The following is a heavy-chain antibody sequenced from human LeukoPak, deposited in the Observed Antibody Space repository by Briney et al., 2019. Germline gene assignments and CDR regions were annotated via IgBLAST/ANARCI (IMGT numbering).Heavy chain of an antibody. D-gene: IGHD3-22*01. J-gene: IGHJ4*02. Sequence: GGSLRLSCAASGFTFSSYAMSWVRQAPGKGLEWVSAISGSGGSTYYADSVKGRFTISRDSSKNTLYLQMNSLRAEDTAVYYCAKDQLGYYDGSGYSYWGQGTLVTVSS. CDR3: AKDQLGYYDGSGYSY. CDR1: GFTFSSYA. CDR2: ISGSGGST. V-gene: IGHV3-23*01.